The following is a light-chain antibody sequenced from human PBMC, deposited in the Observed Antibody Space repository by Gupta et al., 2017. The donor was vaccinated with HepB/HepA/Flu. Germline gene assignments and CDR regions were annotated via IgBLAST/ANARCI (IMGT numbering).Light chain of an antibody. CDR3: SSYTTSSTWV. J-gene: IGLJ3*02. Sequence: QSALTQPDSVSGSPGQSITLSCTGTGRDIGDYNYVCWYQQHPGQAPKLSIYDVTKRPSGVSNRLSGSKSGNTASLTNSGLQAEDEADYYCSSYTTSSTWVFGGGTKLTVL. CDR2: DVT. V-gene: IGLV2-14*03. CDR1: GRDIGDYNY.